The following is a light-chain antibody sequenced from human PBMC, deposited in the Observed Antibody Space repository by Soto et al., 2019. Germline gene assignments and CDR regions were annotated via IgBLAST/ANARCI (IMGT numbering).Light chain of an antibody. J-gene: IGLJ2*01. CDR3: SSYSTTFTRL. CDR2: DVS. Sequence: QSALTQPASVSGSPGQSITISCTGTSSDIGGYNYLSWYQQHPGQAPKLMIYDVSYRPSGVSNRFSGSKSGNTASLTISGLHAEDEADYYCSSYSTTFTRLFGGGTKLTVL. CDR1: SSDIGGYNY. V-gene: IGLV2-14*01.